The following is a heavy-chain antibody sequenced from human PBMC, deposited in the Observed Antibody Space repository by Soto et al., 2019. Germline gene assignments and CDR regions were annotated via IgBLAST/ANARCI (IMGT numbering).Heavy chain of an antibody. J-gene: IGHJ4*02. V-gene: IGHV3-11*06. D-gene: IGHD6-13*01. CDR3: AGVASAAGTFDIDY. Sequence: PGGSLRLSCAASGFTFSDYYMSWIRQAPGKGLEWVSYISSSSYTNYADSVKGRFTISRDNAKNSLYLQMNSLRAEDTAVYYCAGVASAAGTFDIDYWGQGTLVTVSS. CDR1: GFTFSDYY. CDR2: ISSSSYT.